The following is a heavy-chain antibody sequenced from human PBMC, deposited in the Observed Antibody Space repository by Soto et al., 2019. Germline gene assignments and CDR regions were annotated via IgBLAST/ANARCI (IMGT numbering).Heavy chain of an antibody. V-gene: IGHV3-23*01. Sequence: EVQLLESGGGLVQPGGSLRLSCTASGFSFSNYAVTWVRQAPGKGLEWVSSIGGDTSYTHYADSVKGRFTISRDKSKNTVFLQMNSLRADDTAVYHCAKDPNGDYVGAFDSWGQGTLVTVSS. J-gene: IGHJ4*02. CDR3: AKDPNGDYVGAFDS. CDR2: IGGDTSYT. CDR1: GFSFSNYA. D-gene: IGHD4-17*01.